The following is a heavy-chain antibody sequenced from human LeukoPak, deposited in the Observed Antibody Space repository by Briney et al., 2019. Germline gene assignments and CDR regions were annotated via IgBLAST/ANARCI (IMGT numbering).Heavy chain of an antibody. CDR1: GFTFSSYE. Sequence: PGGSLRLSCAASGFTFSSYEMNWVRQAPGKGLEWVSYISSSGSTIYYADSVKGRFTVSRDNAKNSLYLQMNSLRAEDTAVYYCARNRGEPLDYWGQGTLVTVSS. CDR3: ARNRGEPLDY. V-gene: IGHV3-48*03. J-gene: IGHJ4*02. D-gene: IGHD4-17*01. CDR2: ISSSGSTI.